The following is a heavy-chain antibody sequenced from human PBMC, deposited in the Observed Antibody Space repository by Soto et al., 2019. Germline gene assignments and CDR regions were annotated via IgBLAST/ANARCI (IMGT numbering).Heavy chain of an antibody. D-gene: IGHD4-17*01. V-gene: IGHV1-58*02. CDR1: GFIFINSA. CDR3: AADGDYGDQYDAFDI. CDR2: IIVGGGHT. Sequence: SVKVSCKASGFIFINSAMQWVRQARGQRPEWIGWIIVGGGHTNYAQKFQERVTITREMSTSTAYMKLSSLRSEDMAVYYCAADGDYGDQYDAFDIWGLGTMVTVSS. J-gene: IGHJ3*02.